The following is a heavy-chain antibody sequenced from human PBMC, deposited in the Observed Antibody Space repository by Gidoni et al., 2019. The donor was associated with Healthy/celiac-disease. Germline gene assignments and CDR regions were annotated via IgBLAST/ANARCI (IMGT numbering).Heavy chain of an antibody. CDR1: GFTFSSYS. D-gene: IGHD6-19*01. J-gene: IGHJ4*02. V-gene: IGHV3-48*01. Sequence: EVQLVASGGGLVQPGGSLRLSCAASGFTFSSYSMNWVRQAPGKGLEWVSYISSSSSTIYYADSVKGRFTISRDNAKNSLYLQMNSLRAEDTAVYYCARFSVVLVAGMGLSDYWGQGTLVTVSS. CDR3: ARFSVVLVAGMGLSDY. CDR2: ISSSSSTI.